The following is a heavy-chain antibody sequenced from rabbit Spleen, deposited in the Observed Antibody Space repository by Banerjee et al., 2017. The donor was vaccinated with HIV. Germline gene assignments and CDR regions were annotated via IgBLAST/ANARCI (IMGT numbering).Heavy chain of an antibody. CDR1: GFTLSRFY. J-gene: IGHJ4*01. V-gene: IGHV1S40*01. D-gene: IGHD2-1*01. CDR3: ARGAWSNDCMNL. Sequence: QSLEESGGDLVKPGASLTLTCTASGFTLSRFYMCWVRQAPGKGLEWIACMDAGSSANTYYASWAKGRFTISKTSSTTVTLQMTSLTAADTATYFCARGAWSNDCMNLWGPGTLVTVS. CDR2: MDAGSSANT.